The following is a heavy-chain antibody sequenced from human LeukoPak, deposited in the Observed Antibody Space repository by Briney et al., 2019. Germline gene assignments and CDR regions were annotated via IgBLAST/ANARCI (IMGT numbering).Heavy chain of an antibody. CDR1: GFTFSNRN. Sequence: GGSLTLSCGASGFTFSNRNMLWVPEAPGKGVEWVVMIYYDRSEKNYADSVKGRFTLPRDNSKNTVFLQMSSLRVEDTAVYYCAKDASWALDIWGQGTLVTVSS. CDR3: AKDASWALDI. CDR2: IYYDRSEK. J-gene: IGHJ3*02. V-gene: IGHV3-30*02.